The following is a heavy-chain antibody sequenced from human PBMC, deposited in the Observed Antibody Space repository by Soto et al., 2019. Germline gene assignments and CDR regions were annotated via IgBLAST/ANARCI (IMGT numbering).Heavy chain of an antibody. J-gene: IGHJ4*02. CDR3: ASDPYYYASDY. D-gene: IGHD3-10*01. CDR1: GFTFSDYY. V-gene: IGHV3-11*01. CDR2: ISGSGTTM. Sequence: GWSLRLSCAASGFTFSDYYMTWIRQAPGKGLEWISYISGSGTTMYYADSVRGRLTVSRDNAKNSLYLQMNSLRAEDTAVYYCASDPYYYASDYWGQGILVTVSS.